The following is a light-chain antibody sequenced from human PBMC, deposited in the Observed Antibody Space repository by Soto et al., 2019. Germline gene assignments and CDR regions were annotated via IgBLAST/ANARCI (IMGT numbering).Light chain of an antibody. CDR1: QSVSSY. J-gene: IGKJ1*01. Sequence: EIVLTQSPATLSLSPGERATLSCRASQSVSSYVAWYQQKPGQAPRLLIYDVSNRATGIPAKFSGSGSGTDFTLTISSLEHEDFAVYYCQQRSNWPRTFGQGTKVEIK. CDR2: DVS. CDR3: QQRSNWPRT. V-gene: IGKV3-11*01.